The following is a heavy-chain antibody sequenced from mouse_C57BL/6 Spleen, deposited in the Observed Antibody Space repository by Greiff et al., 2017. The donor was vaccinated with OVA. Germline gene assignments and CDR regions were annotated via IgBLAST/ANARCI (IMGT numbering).Heavy chain of an antibody. CDR2: ICSGGSYT. D-gene: IGHD2-5*01. CDR3: ARGYSNYETGFDD. Sequence: EVQRVESGGDLVKPGGSLKLSCAASGFTFSSYGMSWVRQTPDTRLEWVATICSGGSYTYYSHSVKGRFTFSRDNAKNTVYLQMSSLKSEDTAMYYCARGYSNYETGFDDWGQGTTLTVSS. V-gene: IGHV5-6*01. CDR1: GFTFSSYG. J-gene: IGHJ2*01.